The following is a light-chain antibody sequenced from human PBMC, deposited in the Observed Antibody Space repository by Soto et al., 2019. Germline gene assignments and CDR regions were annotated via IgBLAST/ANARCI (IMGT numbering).Light chain of an antibody. CDR2: EVR. CDR1: MRDVGAYNL. CDR3: SSFTTTTWV. J-gene: IGLJ3*02. Sequence: QSALTQPASVSGSPGQSITISCAGTMRDVGAYNLVSWYQQHPGRAPQLIIYEVRNRPSGISFRFSGSKSGNTASLTISGLQAEDEADYYCSSFTTTTWVFGGGTKVTVL. V-gene: IGLV2-14*01.